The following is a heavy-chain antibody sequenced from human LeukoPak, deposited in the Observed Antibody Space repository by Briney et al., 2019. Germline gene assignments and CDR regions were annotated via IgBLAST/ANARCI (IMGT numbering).Heavy chain of an antibody. Sequence: GGSLRLSCAASGFTFSTYAMKWVRQAPGQGLEWVSGISGSGDNTYYADSVRGRFTISRDNSKNTLYLQMNSLRAEDTAVYYCARDRSGYFDYWGQGTLVTVSS. V-gene: IGHV3-23*01. J-gene: IGHJ4*02. D-gene: IGHD2-15*01. CDR3: ARDRSGYFDY. CDR2: ISGSGDNT. CDR1: GFTFSTYA.